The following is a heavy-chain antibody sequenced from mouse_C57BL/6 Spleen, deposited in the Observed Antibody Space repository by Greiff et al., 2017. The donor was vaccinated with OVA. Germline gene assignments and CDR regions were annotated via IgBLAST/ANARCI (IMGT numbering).Heavy chain of an antibody. Sequence: QVQLQQPGAELVKPGASVKMSCKASGYTFTSYWITWVKQRPGQGLEWIGDIYPGSGSTNYNEKFKSKATLTVDTSSRTAYMQLSSLTSEDSAVYYCARGDGSSYVPIWYFDVWGTGTTVTVSS. V-gene: IGHV1-55*01. CDR3: ARGDGSSYVPIWYFDV. D-gene: IGHD1-1*01. CDR1: GYTFTSYW. CDR2: IYPGSGST. J-gene: IGHJ1*03.